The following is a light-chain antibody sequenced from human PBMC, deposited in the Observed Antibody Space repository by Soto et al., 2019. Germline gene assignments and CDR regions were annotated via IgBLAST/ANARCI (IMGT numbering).Light chain of an antibody. CDR2: GAS. J-gene: IGKJ2*01. Sequence: EIVLTQSPGTLSLSPGERATLSCRASQSVSSSYLAWYQQKPGQAPRLLNYGASGRATDIPDRFSGRGSGTDFTLTLSRLEPEDFAVYYCQQYGSSPPMYTFGQGTKLEIK. CDR3: QQYGSSPPMYT. CDR1: QSVSSSY. V-gene: IGKV3-20*01.